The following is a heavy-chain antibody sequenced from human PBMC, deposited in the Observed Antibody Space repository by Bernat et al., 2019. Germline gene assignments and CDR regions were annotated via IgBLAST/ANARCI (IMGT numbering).Heavy chain of an antibody. J-gene: IGHJ3*02. CDR3: ASSGQGAFDI. CDR1: GFTFSSYA. D-gene: IGHD1-26*01. Sequence: QVQLVESGGGVVRPGRSLRLSCAASGFTFSSYAMHWVRQAPGKGLEWVAVISYDGSNKYYADSVKGRFTISRDNSKNTLYLQMNSLRAEDTAVYYCASSGQGAFDIWGQGTMVTVSS. V-gene: IGHV3-30-3*01. CDR2: ISYDGSNK.